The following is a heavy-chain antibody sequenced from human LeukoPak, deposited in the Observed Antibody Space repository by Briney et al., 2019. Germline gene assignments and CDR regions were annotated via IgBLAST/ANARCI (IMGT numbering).Heavy chain of an antibody. V-gene: IGHV4-61*02. CDR3: ARDRGLYSNYPVMIDP. D-gene: IGHD4-11*01. Sequence: SQTLSLTCTVSGGSISSGSYYWSWIRQPPGKGLEWIGRIYTSGSTNYNPSLKSRVTISVDTSKNQFSLKLSSVTAADTAVYYCARDRGLYSNYPVMIDPWGQGTLVTVSS. J-gene: IGHJ5*02. CDR1: GGSISSGSYY. CDR2: IYTSGST.